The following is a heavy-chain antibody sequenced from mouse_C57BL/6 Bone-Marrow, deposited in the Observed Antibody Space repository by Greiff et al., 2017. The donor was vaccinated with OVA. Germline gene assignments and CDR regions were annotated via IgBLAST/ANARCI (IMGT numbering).Heavy chain of an antibody. Sequence: QVQLQQPGAELVKPGASVKLSCKASGYTFTSYWMHWVKQRPGQGLEWIGMIHPNSGSTNYHEKFKSKATLTVDKSSSTAYMQLSSLTSEDSAVYYCARSGIATRYCDVWGTGTTVTVSS. CDR1: GYTFTSYW. D-gene: IGHD1-1*01. J-gene: IGHJ1*03. V-gene: IGHV1-64*01. CDR3: ARSGIATRYCDV. CDR2: IHPNSGST.